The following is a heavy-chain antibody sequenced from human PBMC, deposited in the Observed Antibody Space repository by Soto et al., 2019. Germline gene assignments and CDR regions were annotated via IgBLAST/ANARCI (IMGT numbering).Heavy chain of an antibody. J-gene: IGHJ5*02. Sequence: GGSLRLSCAASGFIFSSYAMSWVRQAPGKGLEWVSAISGSGGTTYYADSVKGRFTISRDNSKNTLYLQMNSLRAEGTAVYSCAKDNHDYGVFCFAPWGQETLVTVSS. D-gene: IGHD4-17*01. CDR3: AKDNHDYGVFCFAP. V-gene: IGHV3-23*01. CDR1: GFIFSSYA. CDR2: ISGSGGTT.